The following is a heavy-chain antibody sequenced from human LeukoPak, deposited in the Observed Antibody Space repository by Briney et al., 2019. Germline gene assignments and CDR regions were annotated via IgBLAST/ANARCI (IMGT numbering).Heavy chain of an antibody. CDR3: ARAPYNFWTEVALLEPYMDV. Sequence: GASVKVSCKASEYTFTSYAMNWVRQAPGQGLEWMGWINANTGDPMYDQGFTGRFVFSLDTSVSTAYLQISSLKAEDTAVYYCARAPYNFWTEVALLEPYMDVWGKGTTVTVSS. J-gene: IGHJ6*03. CDR2: INANTGDP. V-gene: IGHV7-4-1*02. D-gene: IGHD3/OR15-3a*01. CDR1: EYTFTSYA.